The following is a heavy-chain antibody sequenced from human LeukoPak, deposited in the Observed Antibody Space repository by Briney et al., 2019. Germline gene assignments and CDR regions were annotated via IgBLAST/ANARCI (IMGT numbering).Heavy chain of an antibody. Sequence: SETLSLTCSVSGGSISSYCWSWIRQPAGKGLEWIGRICTSGSTEYNPSLKSRVTMSVDTSKNQFSLKLSSVTAADTAVYYCARDAPISGYYDSSGSQLDYRGQGTLVTVSS. CDR3: ARDAPISGYYDSSGSQLDY. V-gene: IGHV4-4*07. CDR1: GGSISSYC. CDR2: ICTSGST. D-gene: IGHD3-22*01. J-gene: IGHJ4*02.